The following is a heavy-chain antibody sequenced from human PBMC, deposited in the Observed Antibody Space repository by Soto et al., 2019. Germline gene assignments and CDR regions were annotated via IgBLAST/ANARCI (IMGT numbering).Heavy chain of an antibody. D-gene: IGHD3-22*01. CDR1: GGSISSSNW. V-gene: IGHV4-4*02. CDR3: ARDHYDSSGYYSDAFDI. CDR2: IYHSGST. Sequence: PSETLSLTCAVSGGSISSSNWWSWVRQPPGKGLEWIGEIYHSGSTNYNPSLKSRVTISVDKSKNQFSLKLSSVTAADTAVYYCARDHYDSSGYYSDAFDIWGQGTMVTVSS. J-gene: IGHJ3*02.